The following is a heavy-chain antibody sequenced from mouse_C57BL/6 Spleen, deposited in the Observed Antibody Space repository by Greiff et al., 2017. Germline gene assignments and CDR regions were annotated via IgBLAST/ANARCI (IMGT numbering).Heavy chain of an antibody. CDR1: GYTFTSYW. Sequence: QVQLQQPGAELVKPGASVKLSCKASGYTFTSYWMPWVQQRPGRGLEWIGRIDPYSGGTKYNEKFKSKATLTVDKPSSTAYMQLSSLTSEDSAVYYCARADGNYPYYAMDYWGQGTSVTVAS. CDR3: ARADGNYPYYAMDY. D-gene: IGHD2-1*01. CDR2: IDPYSGGT. J-gene: IGHJ4*01. V-gene: IGHV1-72*01.